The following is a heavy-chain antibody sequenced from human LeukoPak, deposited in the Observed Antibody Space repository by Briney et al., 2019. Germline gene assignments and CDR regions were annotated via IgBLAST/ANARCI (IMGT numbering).Heavy chain of an antibody. CDR1: GGSISSSSYY. CDR2: IYYSGST. Sequence: PSETLSLTCTVSGGSISSSSYYWGWIRQPPGKGLEWIGSIYYSGSTYYNPSLKSRVTISVDTSKNQFSLKLSSVTAADTAVYYCARRGNWRFGEFLYWGQGTLVTVSS. D-gene: IGHD3-10*01. CDR3: ARRGNWRFGEFLY. V-gene: IGHV4-39*07. J-gene: IGHJ4*02.